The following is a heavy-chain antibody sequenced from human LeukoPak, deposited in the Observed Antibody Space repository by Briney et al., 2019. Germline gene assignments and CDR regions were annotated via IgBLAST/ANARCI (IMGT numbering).Heavy chain of an antibody. CDR1: GGSISSGSYY. D-gene: IGHD1-14*01. J-gene: IGHJ6*03. CDR3: ARDGRLGTYYYYYYMDV. Sequence: SQTLSLTCTVSGGSISSGSYYWSWIRQPAGKGLEGIGRIYTSGSTNYNPSHNSRVTIAVDPSKNQFSLKLSSVTAADTAVYYCARDGRLGTYYYYYYMDVWGKGTTVTVSS. CDR2: IYTSGST. V-gene: IGHV4-61*02.